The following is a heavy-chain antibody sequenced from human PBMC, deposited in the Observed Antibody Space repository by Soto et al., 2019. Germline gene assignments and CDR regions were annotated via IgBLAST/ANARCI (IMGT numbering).Heavy chain of an antibody. Sequence: SETLSLTCTVSGGSISSYYWSWIRQPPGKGLEWIGYIYYSGSTNYNPSLKSRVTISVDTSKNQFSLKLSSVTAADTAVYYCAREVLGYCSGGSCGGDAFDIWGQGTMVA. CDR2: IYYSGST. V-gene: IGHV4-59*01. J-gene: IGHJ3*02. CDR1: GGSISSYY. CDR3: AREVLGYCSGGSCGGDAFDI. D-gene: IGHD2-15*01.